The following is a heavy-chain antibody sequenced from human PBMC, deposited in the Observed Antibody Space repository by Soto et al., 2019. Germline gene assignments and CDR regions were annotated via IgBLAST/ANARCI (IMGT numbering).Heavy chain of an antibody. CDR2: INHSGST. CDR3: ARLYGSPAVAY. J-gene: IGHJ4*02. D-gene: IGHD3-10*01. V-gene: IGHV4-34*01. CDR1: GGSFSGYY. Sequence: QVQLQQWGAGLLKPSETLSLTCAVYGGSFSGYYWSWIRQPPGKGLAWIGEINHSGSTNYNPSLKSRVTISVDTAKNQFSLKLSSVTAADTAVYYCARLYGSPAVAYWGQGTLVTVSS.